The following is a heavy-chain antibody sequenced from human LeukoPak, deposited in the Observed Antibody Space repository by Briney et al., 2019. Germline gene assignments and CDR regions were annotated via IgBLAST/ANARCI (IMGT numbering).Heavy chain of an antibody. CDR3: AREKYGDYPPLDY. CDR2: TYYRSKWYN. CDR1: GDRVSSNSVA. Sequence: SQTLSLTSAISGDRVSSNSVAWNWVRQSPSRGLEWLGRTYYRSKWYNDYAVSVKSRIIINADTSKKQFSLHLKSVTPEDTAVYYCAREKYGDYPPLDYWGQGTLVTVSS. D-gene: IGHD4-17*01. J-gene: IGHJ4*02. V-gene: IGHV6-1*01.